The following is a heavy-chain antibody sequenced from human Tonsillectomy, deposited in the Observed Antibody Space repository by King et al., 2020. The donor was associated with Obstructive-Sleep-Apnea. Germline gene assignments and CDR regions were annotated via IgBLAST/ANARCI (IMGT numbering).Heavy chain of an antibody. J-gene: IGHJ4*02. Sequence: VQLVESGGGLVQPGGSLRLSCAASGFTFSSYCMSWVRQAPGKGLEGVASIQQDGSEKYYVDSVKGRFTISRDNARNSLYLQMNSLRAEETAVYYCARDMVQNYYYDSSGYFDYWGQGTLVTVSS. CDR1: GFTFSSYC. V-gene: IGHV3-7*01. CDR3: ARDMVQNYYYDSSGYFDY. CDR2: IQQDGSEK. D-gene: IGHD3-22*01.